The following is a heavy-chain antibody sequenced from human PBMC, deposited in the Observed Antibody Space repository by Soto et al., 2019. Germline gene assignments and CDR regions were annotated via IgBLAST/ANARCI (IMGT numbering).Heavy chain of an antibody. Sequence: QLQLQESGPGLVKPSETLTLTCTVSGGSISRSSYYWGWIRQPPGKGLEWIGSIYNSGSTYYNPSLKGRVTTSLDPPQTQFSLRLTLVIAADTAVYYCATPRTRSGHDPFDIWGQGTMVTVSS. J-gene: IGHJ3*02. D-gene: IGHD6-25*01. CDR3: ATPRTRSGHDPFDI. CDR1: GGSISRSSYY. CDR2: IYNSGST. V-gene: IGHV4-39*01.